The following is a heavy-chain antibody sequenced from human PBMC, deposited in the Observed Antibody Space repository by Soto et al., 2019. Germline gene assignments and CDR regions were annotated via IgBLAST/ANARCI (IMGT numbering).Heavy chain of an antibody. CDR2: IVPLVDIT. CDR1: GGTFSRYT. D-gene: IGHD5-12*01. Sequence: QVQLVQSGAEVKKPGSSVKVSCEASGGTFSRYTISWVRQAPGQGLEWMGRIVPLVDITNYAQKFQGSVTLTADKSAITVYMELRGLRPEDTAIYYCASDLDSGYDWLVGYWGQGTRVTVSS. J-gene: IGHJ4*02. CDR3: ASDLDSGYDWLVGY. V-gene: IGHV1-69*02.